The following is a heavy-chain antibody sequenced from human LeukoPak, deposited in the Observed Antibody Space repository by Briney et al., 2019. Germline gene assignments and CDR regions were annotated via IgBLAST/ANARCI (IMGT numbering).Heavy chain of an antibody. V-gene: IGHV3-23*01. Sequence: GRCLRLSCAASGFTFSTYEMNWVRPAPGKGLDWVSVVSGSGGSTYYADSVKGRFTISRDNSKNTLYLQRNSLRAEDTAVYYCAKEEIQVWLEWGQGTLVTVTS. J-gene: IGHJ4*02. CDR1: GFTFSTYE. CDR2: VSGSGGST. D-gene: IGHD5-18*01. CDR3: AKEEIQVWLE.